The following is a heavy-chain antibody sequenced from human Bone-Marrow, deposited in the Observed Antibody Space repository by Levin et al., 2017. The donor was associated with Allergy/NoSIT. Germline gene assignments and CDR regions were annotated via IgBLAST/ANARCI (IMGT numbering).Heavy chain of an antibody. CDR1: GFIFSNYE. J-gene: IGHJ6*04. Sequence: GGSLRLFCAASGFIFSNYEMNWVRQAPGKGLEWVSYISSSASTIHYADSVRGRFAISRDNAKNSLYLQMNSLRAEDTAIYYCAREGYRGYGMDVWGKGTTVTVSS. CDR3: AREGYRGYGMDV. CDR2: ISSSASTI. V-gene: IGHV3-48*03. D-gene: IGHD5-12*01.